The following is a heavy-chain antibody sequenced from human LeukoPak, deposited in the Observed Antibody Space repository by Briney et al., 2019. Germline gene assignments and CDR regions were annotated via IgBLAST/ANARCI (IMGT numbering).Heavy chain of an antibody. CDR1: GFTFSTSS. CDR2: ISSSSTYI. D-gene: IGHD5-24*01. Sequence: GGSLRLSCAASGFTFSTSSMNWVRQAPGKGLEWVSSISSSSTYIYYADSVKGRFTVSRDNAKNSLYLQMNSLRAEDTAVYYCARARDGYNYGQPFYWGQGTLVTVSS. J-gene: IGHJ4*02. CDR3: ARARDGYNYGQPFY. V-gene: IGHV3-21*01.